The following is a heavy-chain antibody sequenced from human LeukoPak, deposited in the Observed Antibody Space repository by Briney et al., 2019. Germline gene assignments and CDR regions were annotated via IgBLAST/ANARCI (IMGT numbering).Heavy chain of an antibody. Sequence: SETLSLTCAVYGGSFSGYYWSWIRQPPGKGLEWIGEINHSGSTNYNPSLKSRVTISVDTSKNQFSLKLSSVSAADTAVYYCARGPYRGYSYGYILDYWGQGTLVTVSS. D-gene: IGHD5-18*01. CDR2: INHSGST. CDR1: GGSFSGYY. CDR3: ARGPYRGYSYGYILDY. V-gene: IGHV4-34*01. J-gene: IGHJ4*02.